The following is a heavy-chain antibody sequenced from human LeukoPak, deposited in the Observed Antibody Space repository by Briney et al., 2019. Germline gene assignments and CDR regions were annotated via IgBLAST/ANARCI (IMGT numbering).Heavy chain of an antibody. CDR3: ARRGGYDNFYFDY. J-gene: IGHJ4*02. CDR1: GDSISGYY. Sequence: PSETLSLTCAVYGDSISGYYWSWIRQPPGKGLEWIAYIYDSENNNYNPSLRSRAAISVDTSNNQFSLILTSVAAADTAVYYCARRGGYDNFYFDYWGQGILVTVSS. D-gene: IGHD5-12*01. CDR2: IYDSENN. V-gene: IGHV4-59*01.